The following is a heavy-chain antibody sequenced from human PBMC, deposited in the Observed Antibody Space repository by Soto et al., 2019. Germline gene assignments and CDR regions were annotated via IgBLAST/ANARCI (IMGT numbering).Heavy chain of an antibody. CDR2: INTGIGKT. CDR1: GYTFTDNA. V-gene: IGHV1-3*04. CDR3: ARVESGESWGYYFDY. Sequence: QVQLVQSGAEEKKPGASVKVSCRASGYTFTDNAIHWVRQAPGQSLEWMGWINTGIGKTKYSQNFQGRVTVTRDTSXITAYMELSSLTSEDTAVYYCARVESGESWGYYFDYWGQGTLVTVSS. J-gene: IGHJ4*02. D-gene: IGHD3-10*01.